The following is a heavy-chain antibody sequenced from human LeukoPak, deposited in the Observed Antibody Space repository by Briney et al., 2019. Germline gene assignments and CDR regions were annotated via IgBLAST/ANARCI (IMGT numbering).Heavy chain of an antibody. Sequence: GGSLRLSCAASGFTFDDYAMHWVRQAPGKGLEWVSGISWNSGSIGYADSVKGRFTISRDNAKNSLYLQMNSLRAEDTAVYYCARERRVPAAIDLYYGMDVWGQGTTVTVSS. CDR3: ARERRVPAAIDLYYGMDV. CDR2: ISWNSGSI. CDR1: GFTFDDYA. J-gene: IGHJ6*02. V-gene: IGHV3-9*01. D-gene: IGHD2-2*02.